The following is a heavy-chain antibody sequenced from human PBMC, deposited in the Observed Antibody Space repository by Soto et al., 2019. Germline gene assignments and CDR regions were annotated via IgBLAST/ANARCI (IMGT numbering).Heavy chain of an antibody. CDR2: IIPIFGTA. CDR1: GGTFSSYA. CDR3: ARGPTMVRGVIDPFYYYYGMDV. J-gene: IGHJ6*02. V-gene: IGHV1-69*13. D-gene: IGHD3-10*01. Sequence: SVKVSCKASGGTFSSYAISWVRQAPGQGLEWMGGIIPIFGTANYAQKFQGRVTITADESTSTAYMELSSLRSEDTAVYYCARGPTMVRGVIDPFYYYYGMDVWGQGTTVTVS.